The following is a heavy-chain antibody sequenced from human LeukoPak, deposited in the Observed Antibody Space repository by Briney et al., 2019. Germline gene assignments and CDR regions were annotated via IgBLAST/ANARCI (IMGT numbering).Heavy chain of an antibody. Sequence: SETLSLICAVYGGSFSGYYWSWIRQPPGKGLEWIGEINHSGSTNYNPSLKSRVTISVDTSKNQFSLKLSSVTAADTAVYYCARGPHSIAVAGRGWYYYYGMDVWGQGTTVTVSS. CDR3: ARGPHSIAVAGRGWYYYYGMDV. CDR1: GGSFSGYY. J-gene: IGHJ6*02. V-gene: IGHV4-34*01. CDR2: INHSGST. D-gene: IGHD6-19*01.